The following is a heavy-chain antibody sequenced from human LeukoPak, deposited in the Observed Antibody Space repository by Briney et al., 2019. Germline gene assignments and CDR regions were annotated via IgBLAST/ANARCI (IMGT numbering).Heavy chain of an antibody. D-gene: IGHD6-25*01. Sequence: GGSLRLSCAASGFTFSNYAMTWVRQAPGKGLEWVSSVSGSGGRRNYADSVTGRFTISRENSKNTLYLQMNSLRAEETAVYYCAKIPAPIPAAVNFDYWGQGTLVTVSS. CDR2: VSGSGGRR. J-gene: IGHJ4*02. CDR3: AKIPAPIPAAVNFDY. CDR1: GFTFSNYA. V-gene: IGHV3-23*01.